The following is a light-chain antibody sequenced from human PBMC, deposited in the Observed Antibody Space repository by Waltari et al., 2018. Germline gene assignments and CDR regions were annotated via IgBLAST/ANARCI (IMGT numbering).Light chain of an antibody. CDR2: GAS. J-gene: IGKJ1*01. V-gene: IGKV3-15*01. CDR1: QSVSSN. CDR3: QQSSNWPRT. Sequence: EIVMTQSPATLSVSPGGSATPSCRASQSVSSNLAWYQQKPGQAPRLLIYGASTSATGIPARFSGSGSGTEFTLTISSLQSEDFAVYYCQQSSNWPRTFGQGTKVEIK.